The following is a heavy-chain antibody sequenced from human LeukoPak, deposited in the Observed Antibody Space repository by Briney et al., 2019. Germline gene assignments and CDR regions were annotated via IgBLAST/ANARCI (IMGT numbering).Heavy chain of an antibody. D-gene: IGHD7-27*01. Sequence: SETLSLTCTASSGSISSYYWSWIRQPAGKGLEWIGRIYTSGSTDYNPSLKSRVTMSVDTSKNQFSLKLSSVTAADTAVYYCARDSGVLPYFDYWGQGTLVTVSS. V-gene: IGHV4-4*07. CDR1: SGSISSYY. CDR3: ARDSGVLPYFDY. CDR2: IYTSGST. J-gene: IGHJ4*02.